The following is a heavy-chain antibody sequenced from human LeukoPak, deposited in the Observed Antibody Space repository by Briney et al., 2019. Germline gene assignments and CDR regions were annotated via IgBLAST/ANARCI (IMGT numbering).Heavy chain of an antibody. CDR2: ISWNSGSI. Sequence: GGSLRLSCAASGFTFDDYAMHWVRQAPGKGLEWVSGISWNSGSIGYADSVKGRFTISRDNAKNSLYLQMNGLRAEDTALYYCAKGHREYYSSGWGTFDYWGQGTLVTVSS. CDR1: GFTFDDYA. CDR3: AKGHREYYSSGWGTFDY. V-gene: IGHV3-9*01. J-gene: IGHJ4*02. D-gene: IGHD6-19*01.